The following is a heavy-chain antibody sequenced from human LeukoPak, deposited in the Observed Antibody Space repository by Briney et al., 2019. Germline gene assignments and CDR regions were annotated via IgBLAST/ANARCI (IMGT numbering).Heavy chain of an antibody. CDR1: GFTFSSYA. J-gene: IGHJ5*02. V-gene: IGHV3-23*01. CDR3: AKDQVVVAGRENWFDP. CDR2: ISGSGGST. Sequence: GGSLRLSCAVSGFTFSSYAMSWVRQAPGKGLEWVSAISGSGGSTYYADSVKGRFTISRDNSKNTLYLQMNSLRAEDTAVYYCAKDQVVVAGRENWFDPWGQGTLVTVSS. D-gene: IGHD2-15*01.